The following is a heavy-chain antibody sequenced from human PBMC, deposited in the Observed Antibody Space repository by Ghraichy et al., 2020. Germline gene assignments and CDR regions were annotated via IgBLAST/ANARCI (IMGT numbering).Heavy chain of an antibody. CDR3: ARGGYSGFEGSFDY. J-gene: IGHJ4*02. V-gene: IGHV4-59*01. CDR1: GGSITTYY. CDR2: IYYSGST. D-gene: IGHD5-12*01. Sequence: SETLSLTCTVSGGSITTYYWNWIRQPPGKGLEWIGYIYYSGSTNYNPSLKSRVTISVDTSKNQFSLKLSSVTAADTAVYYCARGGYSGFEGSFDYWGQGTLVTVSS.